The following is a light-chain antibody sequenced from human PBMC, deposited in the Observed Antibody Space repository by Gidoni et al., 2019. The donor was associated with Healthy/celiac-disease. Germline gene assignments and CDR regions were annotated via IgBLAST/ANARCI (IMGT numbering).Light chain of an antibody. CDR3: QQYNSDSPA. Sequence: DIQMTQSPSTLSASVGDRVTITCRASQRISSWLAWYQQKPGKAPKLLIYKASSLESGVPSRFSGSGSGTEFTLTISSLQPDDFATYYCQQYNSDSPAFGQGTKLEIK. J-gene: IGKJ2*01. CDR2: KAS. CDR1: QRISSW. V-gene: IGKV1-5*03.